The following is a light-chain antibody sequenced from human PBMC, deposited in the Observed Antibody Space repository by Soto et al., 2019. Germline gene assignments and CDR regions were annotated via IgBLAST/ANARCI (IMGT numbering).Light chain of an antibody. V-gene: IGKV1-5*03. Sequence: DLQMTQSPSTLSASVGARVTITCRASQSISSWLAWYQQKPGKAPKLLIYKASSLESGVPSRFSGTGYGTAGTLTISSLQPDDGETYDGQQYNRYSVTFGQGTKVDI. J-gene: IGKJ1*01. CDR2: KAS. CDR1: QSISSW. CDR3: QQYNRYSVT.